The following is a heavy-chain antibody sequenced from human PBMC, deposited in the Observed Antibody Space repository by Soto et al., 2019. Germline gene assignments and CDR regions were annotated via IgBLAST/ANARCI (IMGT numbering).Heavy chain of an antibody. Sequence: EVHLVESGGGLVQPGRSLKLSCVASGFTFDDYAMYWVRQAPGKGPEWVSGISWSGTNIAYADSVKGRFTSSRDNAKNTLYLQMNSLRADDTVLYYCAKGGSAALISAAGTGNWFDPWGQGSLVTVSS. CDR2: ISWSGTNI. CDR1: GFTFDDYA. D-gene: IGHD6-13*01. J-gene: IGHJ5*02. V-gene: IGHV3-9*01. CDR3: AKGGSAALISAAGTGNWFDP.